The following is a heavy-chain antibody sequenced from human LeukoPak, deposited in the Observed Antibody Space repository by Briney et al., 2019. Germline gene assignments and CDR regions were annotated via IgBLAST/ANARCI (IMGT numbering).Heavy chain of an antibody. Sequence: GGSLRLSCAASGFTFSSYEMNWVRQAPGKGLEWVSYISSGSTIYDADSVKGRFTISRDNAKNSLYLQMNSLRAEDTAVYYCARGLEYSSSSDYWGQGTLVTVSS. CDR3: ARGLEYSSSSDY. CDR2: ISSGSTI. J-gene: IGHJ4*02. V-gene: IGHV3-48*03. CDR1: GFTFSSYE. D-gene: IGHD6-6*01.